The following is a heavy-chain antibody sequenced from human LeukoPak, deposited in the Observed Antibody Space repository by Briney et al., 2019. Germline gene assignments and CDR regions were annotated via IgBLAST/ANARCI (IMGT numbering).Heavy chain of an antibody. D-gene: IGHD2-15*01. Sequence: GGSLRLSCAASGFIFTNYAMSWVRQAPGKGLEWVSTISGSDGSTYYADSVKGRFTISRDNSKNTLYLQMNSLRADDTAVYYCAKLRSGDPVAATNYWGQGTLVTVSS. CDR1: GFIFTNYA. J-gene: IGHJ4*02. V-gene: IGHV3-23*01. CDR3: AKLRSGDPVAATNY. CDR2: ISGSDGST.